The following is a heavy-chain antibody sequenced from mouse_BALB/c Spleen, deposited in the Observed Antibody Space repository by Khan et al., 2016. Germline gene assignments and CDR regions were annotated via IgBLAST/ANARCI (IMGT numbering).Heavy chain of an antibody. J-gene: IGHJ3*01. V-gene: IGHV3-6*02. CDR3: ASDGYDGWFAY. CDR1: GYSITSGYF. D-gene: IGHD2-2*01. Sequence: EVQLQESGPGLVKPSQSLSLTCSATGYSITSGYFWNWIRQFPGNKLEWMGYISYDGYNDYNPSFKNRISITRDTSTNTLFLKLNYVNTEDTATSYCASDGYDGWFAYWGQGTLVTVSA. CDR2: ISYDGYN.